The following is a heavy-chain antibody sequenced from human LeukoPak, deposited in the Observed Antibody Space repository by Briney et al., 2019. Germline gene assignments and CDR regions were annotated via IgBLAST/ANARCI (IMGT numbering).Heavy chain of an antibody. CDR3: ARERYSSGRAAAFDY. V-gene: IGHV3-30*04. Sequence: PGTSLRLSCAASGLTFSDSILHWVRQAPGRRLEWVALMSHDGTTNYAASVKGRFTVSRDGSKNTMYLEMNSLTVDDMAVYHCARERYSSGRAAAFDYWAREPWSPSP. D-gene: IGHD2-15*01. CDR1: GLTFSDSI. CDR2: MSHDGTT. J-gene: IGHJ4*02.